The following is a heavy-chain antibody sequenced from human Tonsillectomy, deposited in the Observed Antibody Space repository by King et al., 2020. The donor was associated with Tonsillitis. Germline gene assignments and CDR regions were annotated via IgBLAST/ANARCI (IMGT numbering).Heavy chain of an antibody. CDR2: IYYSGST. D-gene: IGHD3-16*02. CDR3: ARWGAPYVYFGGSYRSAGPRQAY. CDR1: GGSISSSSYY. Sequence: LQLQESGPGLVKPSETLSLTCTVSGGSISSSSYYWGWIRQPPGKGLEWIGSIYYSGSTYYNPSLKSRVTISVDTSKNQFSLKLSSVTAADTAVYYCARWGAPYVYFGGSYRSAGPRQAYGGQGTLAPVSS. J-gene: IGHJ4*02. V-gene: IGHV4-39*07.